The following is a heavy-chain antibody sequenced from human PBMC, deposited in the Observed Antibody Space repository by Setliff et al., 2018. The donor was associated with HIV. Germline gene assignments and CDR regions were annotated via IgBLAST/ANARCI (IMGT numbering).Heavy chain of an antibody. CDR3: ARVTVLLWELSAPPVD. J-gene: IGHJ4*02. D-gene: IGHD3-10*01. Sequence: LSCAASRFTFSSYAMSWIRQPPGKGLEWIGEINHSGSTNYNPSPKRRVTISVDTSKNQFSLKLSSVTAADTAVYDCARVTVLLWELSAPPVDWGQGTLVTVSS. CDR2: INHSGST. CDR1: RFTFSSYA. V-gene: IGHV4-34*01.